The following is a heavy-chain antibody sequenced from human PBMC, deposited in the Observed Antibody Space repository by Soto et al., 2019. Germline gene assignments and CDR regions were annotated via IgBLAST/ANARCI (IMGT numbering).Heavy chain of an antibody. CDR2: IIPVCGLV. J-gene: IGHJ6*02. V-gene: IGHV1-69*01. D-gene: IGHD3-22*01. CDR3: AGGRIVVVGSRAYYGMDV. Sequence: QVHLLLQSGAEVKKPGSSVKVSCKASGGTPSNSAISWVRQAPGQGLEWMGGIIPVCGLVKYAQNCEGRVTITADESTTTAYMELSSLRPEYTAVYYCAGGRIVVVGSRAYYGMDVWGQGTTVTVSS. CDR1: GGTPSNSA.